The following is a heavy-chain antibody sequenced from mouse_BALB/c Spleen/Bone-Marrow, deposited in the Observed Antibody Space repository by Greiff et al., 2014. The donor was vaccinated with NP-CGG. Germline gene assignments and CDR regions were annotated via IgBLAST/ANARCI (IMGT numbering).Heavy chain of an antibody. CDR2: IWAGGTT. Sequence: QVQLQQPGPGLVAPSQSLSITCTVSGFSLTNYGVHWVRQPPGKGLEWLGIIWAGGTTNYNSALMSRLSITKDNSKSQVFLKMNRLQTDDTAMYYCARDRGYGNGAMDCWGQGTSVTVSS. J-gene: IGHJ4*01. CDR1: GFSLTNYG. CDR3: ARDRGYGNGAMDC. D-gene: IGHD2-1*01. V-gene: IGHV2-9*02.